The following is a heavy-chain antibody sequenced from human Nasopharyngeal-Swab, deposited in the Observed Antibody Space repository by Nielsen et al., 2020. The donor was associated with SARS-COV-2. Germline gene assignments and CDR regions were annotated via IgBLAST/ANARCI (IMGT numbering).Heavy chain of an antibody. CDR2: ISYDGSNK. V-gene: IGHV3-30*18. Sequence: WIRQPSGKGLEWVAVISYDGSNKYYADSVKGRFTISRDNSKNTLYLQMNSLRAEDTAVYYCAKAALIGNYFYYYYMDVWGKGTTVTVSS. CDR3: AKAALIGNYFYYYYMDV. J-gene: IGHJ6*03. D-gene: IGHD1-1*01.